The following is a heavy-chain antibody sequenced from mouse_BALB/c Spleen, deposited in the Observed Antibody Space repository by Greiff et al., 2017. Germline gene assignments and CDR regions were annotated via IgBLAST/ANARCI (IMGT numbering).Heavy chain of an antibody. V-gene: IGHV1-83*01. CDR1: GYTFTDYD. J-gene: IGHJ4*01. CDR3: ASGGNYAMDY. CDR2: INPDNGNT. Sequence: VQLQQSGPELVKPGASVKMSCKASGYTFTDYDMHWVKQSPAQGLEWIGGINPDNGNTNYNQKFKGKATLTADKSSNTAYMQLTSLTSEDSAIYYCASGGNYAMDYWGQGTTVTVSS.